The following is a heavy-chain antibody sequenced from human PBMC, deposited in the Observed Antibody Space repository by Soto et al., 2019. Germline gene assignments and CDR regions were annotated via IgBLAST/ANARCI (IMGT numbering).Heavy chain of an antibody. CDR1: GGSISSSSYY. V-gene: IGHV4-39*01. J-gene: IGHJ4*02. CDR3: ARHGRAGYGNFDY. D-gene: IGHD1-1*01. CDR2: IYYSGST. Sequence: SETLSLTCTVSGGSISSSSYYWGWIRQSPGKGLEWIGSIYYSGSTYYNPSLKSRVTISVDTSKNQFSLKLSSVTAADTAVYYCARHGRAGYGNFDYWGQGTLVTVSS.